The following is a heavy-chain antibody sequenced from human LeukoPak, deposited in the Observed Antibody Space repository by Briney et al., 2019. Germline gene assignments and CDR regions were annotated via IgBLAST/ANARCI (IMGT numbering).Heavy chain of an antibody. CDR1: GGTFSSYA. CDR2: IIPIFGTA. D-gene: IGHD6-6*01. CDR3: ARVAARSYYYYYYVDV. V-gene: IGHV1-69*01. J-gene: IGHJ6*03. Sequence: SVKVSCRASGGTFSSYAISWVRQAPGQGLEWMGGIIPIFGTANYAQKFQGRVTITADESTSTAYMELSSLRSEDTAVYYCARVAARSYYYYYYVDVWGKGTTVTVSS.